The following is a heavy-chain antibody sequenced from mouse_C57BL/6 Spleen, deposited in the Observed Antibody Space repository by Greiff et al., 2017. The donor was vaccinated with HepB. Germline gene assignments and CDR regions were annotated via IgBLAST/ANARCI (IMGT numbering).Heavy chain of an antibody. CDR1: GFTFSSYG. CDR3: ATKTAQATSYYFDY. D-gene: IGHD3-2*02. CDR2: ISSGGSYT. V-gene: IGHV5-6*02. J-gene: IGHJ2*01. Sequence: EVMLVESGGDLVKPGGSLKLSCAASGFTFSSYGMSWVRQTPDKRLEWVATISSGGSYTYYPDSVKGRFTISRDNAKNTLYLQMSRLKTEDTAMYYCATKTAQATSYYFDYWGQGTTLTVSS.